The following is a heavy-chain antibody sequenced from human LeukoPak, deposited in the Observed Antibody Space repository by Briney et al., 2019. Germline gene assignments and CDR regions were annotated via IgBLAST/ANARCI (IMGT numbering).Heavy chain of an antibody. CDR3: ARGRSRSWFDP. CDR1: GFTFSSYG. CDR2: IWYDGSNK. J-gene: IGHJ5*02. V-gene: IGHV3-33*01. Sequence: WGSLRLSCAASGFTFSSYGMHWVRQAPGEGLEWVAVIWYDGSNKYYADSVKGRFTISRDNSKNTLYLQMNSLRAEDTAVYYCARGRSRSWFDPWGQGTLVTVSS. D-gene: IGHD1-14*01.